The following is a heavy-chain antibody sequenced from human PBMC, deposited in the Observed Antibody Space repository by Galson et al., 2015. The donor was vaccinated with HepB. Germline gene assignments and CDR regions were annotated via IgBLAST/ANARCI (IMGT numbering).Heavy chain of an antibody. CDR2: ISSSSSTI. Sequence: SLRLSCAASGFTFSSYSMNWVRQAPGKGLEWVSYISSSSSTIYYADSVKGRFTISRDNAKNSLYLQMNSLRAEDTAVYYCASGTAMVGDDAFDIWGQGTMVTVSS. D-gene: IGHD5-18*01. CDR1: GFTFSSYS. CDR3: ASGTAMVGDDAFDI. V-gene: IGHV3-48*01. J-gene: IGHJ3*02.